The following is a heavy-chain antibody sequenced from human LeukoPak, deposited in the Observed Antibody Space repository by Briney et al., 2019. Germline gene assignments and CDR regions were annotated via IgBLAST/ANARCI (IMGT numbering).Heavy chain of an antibody. CDR2: IYSSGST. Sequence: SSETLSLTCTVSGDSISNSYWSWIRQPSGKGLEWIGNIYSSGSTNYNPSLKSRVTISVDTSKNHFSLKLSSVTAADTAVYYCARGGCSSTSCPKFYYYMDVWGKGTTVTVSS. D-gene: IGHD2-2*01. V-gene: IGHV4-59*08. J-gene: IGHJ6*03. CDR1: GDSISNSY. CDR3: ARGGCSSTSCPKFYYYMDV.